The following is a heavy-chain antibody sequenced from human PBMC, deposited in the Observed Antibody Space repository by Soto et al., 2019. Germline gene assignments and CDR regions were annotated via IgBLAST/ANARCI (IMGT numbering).Heavy chain of an antibody. CDR1: GFTFSEYS. CDR3: ARENGHCTDACNRGAFDI. CDR2: IANGDNHI. V-gene: IGHV3-21*01. D-gene: IGHD2-2*01. J-gene: IGHJ3*02. Sequence: EVQVVESGGGLVKPGGSLRLSCAASGFTFSEYSFLWVRQAPGKGLEWLSFIANGDNHIFYSDSVKGRFTISRDNAKNSLYLQLNSLIADDSAVYYCARENGHCTDACNRGAFDIWGQGTMVTVSS.